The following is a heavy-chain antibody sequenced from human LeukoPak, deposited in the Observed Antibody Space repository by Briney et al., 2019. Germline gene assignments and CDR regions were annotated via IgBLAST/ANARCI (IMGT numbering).Heavy chain of an antibody. Sequence: GGSLRLSCAASGFTVSSNYMSWVRQAPGKGLEWVSVIYSGGSTYYADSVKGRFTISRDNSKNTLYLQMNSLRAEDTAVYYCARNRVYYYGSGSYGPLTEYYMDVWGKGTTVTISS. J-gene: IGHJ6*03. CDR3: ARNRVYYYGSGSYGPLTEYYMDV. D-gene: IGHD3-10*01. V-gene: IGHV3-66*01. CDR2: IYSGGST. CDR1: GFTVSSNY.